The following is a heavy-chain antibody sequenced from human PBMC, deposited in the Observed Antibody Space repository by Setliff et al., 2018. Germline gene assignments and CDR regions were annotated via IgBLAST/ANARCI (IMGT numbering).Heavy chain of an antibody. CDR3: ARDQGTGLSGSYSFFDY. V-gene: IGHV3-48*04. CDR2: ISSSGSTI. J-gene: IGHJ4*02. CDR1: GFTFSTYS. Sequence: GGSLRLSCAASGFTFSTYSMNWVRQAPGKGLEWVSSISSSGSTIYYADSVKGRFTISRDNAKNSLYLQMNSLRAEDTAVYYCARDQGTGLSGSYSFFDYWGQGTLVTVSS. D-gene: IGHD3-3*01.